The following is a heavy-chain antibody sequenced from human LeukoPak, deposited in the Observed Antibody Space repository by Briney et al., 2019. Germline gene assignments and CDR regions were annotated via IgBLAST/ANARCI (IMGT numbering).Heavy chain of an antibody. Sequence: SETLSLTCAVYGGSFSGYYWSWIRQPPGKGLEWIGEINHSGSTNYNPSLKSRVTISVDTSKNRFSLRLSSVTAADTAVYYCARGGGNFVYWGQGTLVTVSS. CDR2: INHSGST. CDR3: ARGGGNFVY. D-gene: IGHD3-16*01. CDR1: GGSFSGYY. V-gene: IGHV4-34*01. J-gene: IGHJ4*02.